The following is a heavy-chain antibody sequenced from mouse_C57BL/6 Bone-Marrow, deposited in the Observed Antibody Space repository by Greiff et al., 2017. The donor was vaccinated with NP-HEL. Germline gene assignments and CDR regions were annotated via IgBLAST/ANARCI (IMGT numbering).Heavy chain of an antibody. V-gene: IGHV5-6*02. CDR3: ARRGCPWFAY. Sequence: EVNVVESGGDLVKPGGSLKLSCAASGFTFSSYGMSWVRQTPDKRLEWVATISSGGSYTYYPDSVKGRFTISRDNAKNTLYLQMSSLKSEDTAMYYCARRGCPWFAYWGQGTLVTVSA. CDR1: GFTFSSYG. CDR2: ISSGGSYT. J-gene: IGHJ3*01.